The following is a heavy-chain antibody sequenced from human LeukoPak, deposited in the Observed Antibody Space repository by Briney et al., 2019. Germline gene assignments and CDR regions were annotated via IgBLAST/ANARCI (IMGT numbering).Heavy chain of an antibody. D-gene: IGHD6-19*01. CDR2: INTNTGNP. Sequence: ASVKVSCKASGYTFTSSVLNWVRQAPGQGLEWMGWINTNTGNPTYAQGFTGRFVFSLDTSVSTAYLQISSLKAEDTAVYYCATDLKKGDSGCFDYWGQGTLVTVSS. J-gene: IGHJ4*02. CDR1: GYTFTSSV. CDR3: ATDLKKGDSGCFDY. V-gene: IGHV7-4-1*02.